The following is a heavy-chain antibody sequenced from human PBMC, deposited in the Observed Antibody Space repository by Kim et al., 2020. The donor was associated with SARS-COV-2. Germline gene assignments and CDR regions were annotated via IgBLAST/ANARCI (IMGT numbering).Heavy chain of an antibody. CDR1: GFTFSSYA. CDR2: ISGSGGST. D-gene: IGHD3-3*01. CDR3: AKDHYDFWSGYLRGPFCY. J-gene: IGHJ4*02. V-gene: IGHV3-23*01. Sequence: GGSLRLSCAASGFTFSSYAMSWVRQAPGKGLEWVSAISGSGGSTYYADSVKGRFTISRDNSKNTLYLQMNSLRAEDTAVYYCAKDHYDFWSGYLRGPFCYWGRGPLVTVSS.